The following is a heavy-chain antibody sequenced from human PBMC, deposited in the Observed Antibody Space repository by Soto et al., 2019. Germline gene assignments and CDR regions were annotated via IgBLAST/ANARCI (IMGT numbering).Heavy chain of an antibody. V-gene: IGHV4-39*01. CDR3: ARSVSSSSGVTYYYYGMDV. Sequence: QLQLQESGPGLVKPSETLSLTCTVSGGSISSSSYYWGWIRQPPGKGLEWIGSTYYSGSTYYNPSLKSLVTISVDTSKNRSSLRLSSVTAADTAVYYCARSVSSSSGVTYYYYGMDVWGQVTTVTVSS. J-gene: IGHJ6*02. CDR1: GGSISSSSYY. D-gene: IGHD6-13*01. CDR2: TYYSGST.